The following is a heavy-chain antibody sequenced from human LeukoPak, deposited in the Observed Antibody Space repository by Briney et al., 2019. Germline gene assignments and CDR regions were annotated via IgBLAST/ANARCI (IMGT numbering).Heavy chain of an antibody. V-gene: IGHV4-34*01. CDR2: INHSGNT. D-gene: IGHD5-18*01. CDR1: GGSFSGYY. CDR3: AVDTTRDGMDV. Sequence: PSETLSLTCAVYGGSFSGYYWSWIRQPPGKGLEWIGEINHSGNTNYNPSLKSRVTISVDTSKNQFSLKLSSVTAADTAVYYCAVDTTRDGMDVWGQGTTVTVSS. J-gene: IGHJ6*02.